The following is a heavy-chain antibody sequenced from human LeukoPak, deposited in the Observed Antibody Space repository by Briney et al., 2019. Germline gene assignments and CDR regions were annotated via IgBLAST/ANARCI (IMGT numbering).Heavy chain of an antibody. D-gene: IGHD2-2*01. CDR2: ISYDGSNK. Sequence: PGGSLRLSCAASGFTFSSYGMHWVRQAPGKGLERVAVISYDGSNKYYADSVKGRFTISRDNSKNTLYLQMNSLRAEDTAVYYCAKSRWDIVVVSAASYFDYWGQGTLVTVSS. CDR3: AKSRWDIVVVSAASYFDY. J-gene: IGHJ4*02. CDR1: GFTFSSYG. V-gene: IGHV3-30*18.